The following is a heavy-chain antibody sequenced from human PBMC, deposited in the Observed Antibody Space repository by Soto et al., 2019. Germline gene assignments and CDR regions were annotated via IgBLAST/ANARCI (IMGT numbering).Heavy chain of an antibody. Sequence: SQTLSLTCTVSGGSIRSGGYYWGWIRQHPVKGLEWIGYIHYSGTTHYNPSLKSRPTISVDTSKKTLFLTLTSMTVADTAIYYCARGRVGTREPIYTFDIWCPGQMFT. CDR3: ARGRVGTREPIYTFDI. CDR2: IHYSGTT. CDR1: GGSIRSGGYY. V-gene: IGHV4-31*03. D-gene: IGHD1-1*01. J-gene: IGHJ3*02.